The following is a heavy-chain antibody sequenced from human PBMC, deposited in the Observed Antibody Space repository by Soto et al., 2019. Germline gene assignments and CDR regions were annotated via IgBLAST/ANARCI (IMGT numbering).Heavy chain of an antibody. V-gene: IGHV3-7*05. CDR1: GFTFSDYW. J-gene: IGHJ4*02. CDR2: IKYDGAEK. Sequence: GGSLRLSCAASGFTFSDYWMNWVRQAPGKGLEWVASIKYDGAEKTYVDSVKGRFTISRDNPKNSVYLQMASLRAEDTAVYYCARDGVAPGLYFDHWGQGTPVTVSS. D-gene: IGHD3-10*01. CDR3: ARDGVAPGLYFDH.